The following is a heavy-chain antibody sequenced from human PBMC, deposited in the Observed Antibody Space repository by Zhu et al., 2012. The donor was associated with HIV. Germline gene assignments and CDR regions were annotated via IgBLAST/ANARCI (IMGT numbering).Heavy chain of an antibody. J-gene: IGHJ2*01. CDR2: VYYNGNT. Sequence: QVQLQESGPGLVKPSETLSLTCTVSGGSVNNHYWTWIRQPPGRGPEWIGYVYYNGNTNYNPSLKSRVTISVDSSKNRFSLKLTSVTAADTAVYYCANIPSSDYGSETYQFFDLWGRGTRSPSPQ. CDR3: ANIPSSDYGSETYQFFDL. CDR1: GGSVNNHY. V-gene: IGHV4-59*02. D-gene: IGHD3-10*01.